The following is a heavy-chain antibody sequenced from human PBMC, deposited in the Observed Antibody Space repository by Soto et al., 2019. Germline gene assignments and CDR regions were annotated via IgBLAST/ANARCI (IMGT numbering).Heavy chain of an antibody. CDR3: AKDRVSSAYHYYYCDMDV. Sequence: EVQLLESGGGLVQPGGSLRLSCAASGFTFSSYAMSWVRQSPGKGLEWVSAISGGANSAYYADSVKGRFTISRDNSKNTLYLQVSSLRAEYTAVYYCAKDRVSSAYHYYYCDMDVWGQGTTVTVSS. D-gene: IGHD6-6*01. J-gene: IGHJ6*02. CDR2: ISGGANSA. CDR1: GFTFSSYA. V-gene: IGHV3-23*01.